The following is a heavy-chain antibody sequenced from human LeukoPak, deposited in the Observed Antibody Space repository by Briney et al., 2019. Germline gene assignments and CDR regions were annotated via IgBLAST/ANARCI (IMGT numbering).Heavy chain of an antibody. CDR2: ISGSGGST. CDR3: ARRIVAAGGYFDS. CDR1: GFTFSSYT. D-gene: IGHD5-12*01. V-gene: IGHV3-23*01. J-gene: IGHJ4*02. Sequence: PGGSLRLSCAASGFTFSSYTMSWVRQAPGKGLEWVSAISGSGGSTYYADSVKGRFTISRDNSKNSLFLQMDSLRVEDTAVYYCARRIVAAGGYFDSWGQGILVIVSS.